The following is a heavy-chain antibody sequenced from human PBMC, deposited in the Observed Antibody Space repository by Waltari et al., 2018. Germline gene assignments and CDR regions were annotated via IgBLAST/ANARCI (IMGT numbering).Heavy chain of an antibody. CDR1: GFTFSIYW. Sequence: EVYLVESGGGLVQPGGSLRLSCAASGFTFSIYWMHWVRQGPGKGLVWVSRIKGDGSARDYVDSVRGRFTISRDNARNTVYLQMNSLRADDTGVYYCTRDLHVAAVDYWGQGTLVTVSS. CDR3: TRDLHVAAVDY. CDR2: IKGDGSAR. D-gene: IGHD6-13*01. V-gene: IGHV3-74*01. J-gene: IGHJ4*02.